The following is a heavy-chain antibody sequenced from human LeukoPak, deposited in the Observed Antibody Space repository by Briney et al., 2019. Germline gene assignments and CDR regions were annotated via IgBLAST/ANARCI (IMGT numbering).Heavy chain of an antibody. V-gene: IGHV4-59*08. CDR2: IYYSGST. CDR3: ARHFYGRFDP. CDR1: GGSFSGYY. Sequence: SETLSLTCAVYGGSFSGYYWSWIRQPPGKGLEWIGYIYYSGSTYYNPSLKSRVTISVDTSKNQFSLKLSSVTAADTAVYYCARHFYGRFDPWGQGTLVTVSS. D-gene: IGHD4-17*01. J-gene: IGHJ5*02.